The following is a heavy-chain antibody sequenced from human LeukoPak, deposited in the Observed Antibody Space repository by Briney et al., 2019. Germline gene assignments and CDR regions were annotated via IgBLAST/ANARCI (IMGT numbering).Heavy chain of an antibody. CDR3: AKEMATTPGYYFDY. J-gene: IGHJ4*02. V-gene: IGHV3-33*06. CDR2: IWYDGSNK. CDR1: GFTFSSYG. D-gene: IGHD5-24*01. Sequence: PGRSLRLSCAASGFTFSSYGMHWVRQAPGKGLEWVAVIWYDGSNKYYADSVKGRLTISRDNSKNTLYLQMNSLRAEDTAVYYCAKEMATTPGYYFDYWGQGTLVTVSS.